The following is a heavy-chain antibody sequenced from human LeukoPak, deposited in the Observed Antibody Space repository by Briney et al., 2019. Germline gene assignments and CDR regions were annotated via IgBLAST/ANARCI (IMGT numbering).Heavy chain of an antibody. CDR2: IYYGGST. CDR1: GGSISSYY. CDR3: ARGSSSSPDWFDP. V-gene: IGHV4-59*01. Sequence: SETLSLTCTVSGGSISSYYWSWIRQPPGKGLEWIGYIYYGGSTNYNPSLKSRVTISVDTSKNQFSLKLSSVTAAGTAVYYCARGSSSSPDWFDPWGQGTLVTVSS. J-gene: IGHJ5*02. D-gene: IGHD6-6*01.